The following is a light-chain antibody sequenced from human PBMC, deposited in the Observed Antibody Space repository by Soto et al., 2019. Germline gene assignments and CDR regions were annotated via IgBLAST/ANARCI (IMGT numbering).Light chain of an antibody. Sequence: DIQVTQSPPTLSASVGDRVTITCRASQTISTWMAWYQQKPGKAPKLLVYDASTLQSGVASRFSGSGYGTEFTLIISGLQPDDSATYYCQQYTNTNNQWMFGQGTKVNI. CDR1: QTISTW. V-gene: IGKV1-5*01. CDR2: DAS. J-gene: IGKJ1*01. CDR3: QQYTNTNNQWM.